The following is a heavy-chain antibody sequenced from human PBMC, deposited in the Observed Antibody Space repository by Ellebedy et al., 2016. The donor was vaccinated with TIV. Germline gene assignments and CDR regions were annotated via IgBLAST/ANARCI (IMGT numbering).Heavy chain of an antibody. J-gene: IGHJ5*02. V-gene: IGHV3-74*01. CDR1: GITFSSYW. CDR3: AREGMVAATDL. D-gene: IGHD2-15*01. CDR2: INRDGSST. Sequence: GESLKISCAASGITFSSYWMHWVRHIPGKGLVWVSRINRDGSSTSYADSVKGRSTMSSDNAKNTLFLQINSLRVEDTAAYSCAREGMVAATDLWGQGTLVSVSS.